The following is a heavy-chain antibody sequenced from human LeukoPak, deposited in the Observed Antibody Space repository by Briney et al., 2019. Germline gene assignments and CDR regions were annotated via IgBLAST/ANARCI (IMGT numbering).Heavy chain of an antibody. CDR1: GFTFSGSA. Sequence: GGSLRLSCAASGFTFSGSAMHWVRQASGKGLEWVGRIRSKANSYATAYAASVKGRFTISRDNAKNTLYLQMNSLRAEDTAVYYCARGADSGYSSDNWGQGTLVSVSS. D-gene: IGHD3-9*01. CDR2: IRSKANSYAT. J-gene: IGHJ4*02. V-gene: IGHV3-73*01. CDR3: ARGADSGYSSDN.